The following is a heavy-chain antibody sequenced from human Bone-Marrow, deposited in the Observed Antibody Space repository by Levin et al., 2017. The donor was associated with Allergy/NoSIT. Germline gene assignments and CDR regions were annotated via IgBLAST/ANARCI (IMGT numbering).Heavy chain of an antibody. CDR3: ARQRIYCSSTSCYSLWFDP. J-gene: IGHJ5*02. Sequence: SETLSLTCTVSGGSISSYYWSWIRQPAGKGLEWIGRIYTSGSTNYNPSLKSRVTMSVDTSKNQFSLKLSSVTAADTAVYYCARQRIYCSSTSCYSLWFDPWGQGTLVTVSS. CDR2: IYTSGST. CDR1: GGSISSYY. D-gene: IGHD2-2*02. V-gene: IGHV4-4*07.